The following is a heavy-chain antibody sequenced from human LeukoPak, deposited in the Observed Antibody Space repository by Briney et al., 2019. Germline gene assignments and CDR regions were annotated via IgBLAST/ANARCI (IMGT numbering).Heavy chain of an antibody. J-gene: IGHJ5*02. CDR1: GGTFSSYA. CDR3: ATYPLGYCSGGSCLNWFDP. Sequence: ASVKVSCKASGGTFSSYAISWVRQAPGQGLEWMGWIIPIFGTANYAQKFQGRVTITADESTSTAYMELSSLRSEDTAVYYCATYPLGYCSGGSCLNWFDPWGQGTLVTVSS. V-gene: IGHV1-69*13. D-gene: IGHD2-15*01. CDR2: IIPIFGTA.